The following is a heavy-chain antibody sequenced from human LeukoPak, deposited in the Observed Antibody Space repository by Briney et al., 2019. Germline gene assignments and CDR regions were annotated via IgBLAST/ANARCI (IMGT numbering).Heavy chain of an antibody. Sequence: GGSLRLSCAASGFTFSSYSMNWVRQAPGKGLEWVSRINTDGSSTSYADSVKGRFTISRDNAKNTLYLQMNSLRAEDTAVYYCARESYSSSSFDYWGQGTLVTVSS. J-gene: IGHJ4*02. V-gene: IGHV3-74*01. D-gene: IGHD6-6*01. CDR2: INTDGSST. CDR1: GFTFSSYS. CDR3: ARESYSSSSFDY.